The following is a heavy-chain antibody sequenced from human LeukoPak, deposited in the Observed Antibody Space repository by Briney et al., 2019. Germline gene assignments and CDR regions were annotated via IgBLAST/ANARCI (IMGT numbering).Heavy chain of an antibody. V-gene: IGHV3-7*05. D-gene: IGHD5/OR15-5a*01. CDR3: VSTATTDH. CDR1: GFTFSLYW. J-gene: IGHJ4*02. Sequence: GGSLRLSCAASGFTFSLYWMSWVRQAPGKGLEWVANIKQDGSEKYYVDSVKGRFTISRDNARNSLYLQMNSLRAEDTAVYYCVSTATTDHWGQGTLVTVSS. CDR2: IKQDGSEK.